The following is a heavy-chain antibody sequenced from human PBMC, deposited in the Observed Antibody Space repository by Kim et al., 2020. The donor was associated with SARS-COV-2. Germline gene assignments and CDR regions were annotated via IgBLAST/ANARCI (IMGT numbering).Heavy chain of an antibody. CDR3: ARDLRQWLAHTSPDYDYYGMDV. D-gene: IGHD6-19*01. CDR1: GFTFSSYA. CDR2: ISYDGSNK. V-gene: IGHV3-30-3*01. Sequence: GGSLRLSCVASGFTFSSYAMHWVRQAPGKGLGWVTVISYDGSNKYYIDSVKGRFTISRDNSKSTRYLQMNSLRAEDTGVYYCARDLRQWLAHTSPDYDYYGMDVWGRGTTVTVS. J-gene: IGHJ6*02.